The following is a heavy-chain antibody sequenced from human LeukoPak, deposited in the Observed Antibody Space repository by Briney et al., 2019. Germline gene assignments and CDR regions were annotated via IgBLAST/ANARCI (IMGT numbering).Heavy chain of an antibody. CDR1: RGSITTYY. Sequence: SETLSLTRTVSRGSITTYYWSWIRQPPGKTLEWIGYVYSSGSTNYSPSFKSRVTMIADTSKNQFSLKLTSVTAADTAVYYCATLDIDSSSGWYFRYWGQGTLVSVSS. CDR3: ATLDIDSSSGWYFRY. D-gene: IGHD6-19*01. J-gene: IGHJ4*02. CDR2: VYSSGST. V-gene: IGHV4-59*01.